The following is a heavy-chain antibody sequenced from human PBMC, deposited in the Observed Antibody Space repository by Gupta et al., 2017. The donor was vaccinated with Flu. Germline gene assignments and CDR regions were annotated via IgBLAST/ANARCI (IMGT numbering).Heavy chain of an antibody. V-gene: IGHV3-30*18. CDR3: AKILDSNPPDDFDY. J-gene: IGHJ4*02. CDR1: GFTFTRYT. D-gene: IGHD5-18*01. CDR2: ISYDGGNK. Sequence: QVQLEESGGGVVQPGTSLRLPCAASGFTFTRYTMHWVRQAPGKGLEWVALISYDGGNKFYADSVRGRFTISRDNSKKTLYLQMTSLSAEDTALYFCAKILDSNPPDDFDYWGQGTLVTVSP.